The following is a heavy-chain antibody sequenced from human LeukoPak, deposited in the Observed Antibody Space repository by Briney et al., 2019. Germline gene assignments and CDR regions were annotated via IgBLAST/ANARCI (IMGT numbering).Heavy chain of an antibody. J-gene: IGHJ5*02. D-gene: IGHD3-3*01. CDR2: ISSSSYI. CDR1: GFTFSSYS. CDR3: ARVQTADTIFGVVTDWFDP. Sequence: GGSLRLSCAASGFTFSSYSMNWVRQAPGKGLEWVSSISSSSYIYYADSVKGRFTISRDNAKNSLYLQMNSLRAEDTAVYYCARVQTADTIFGVVTDWFDPWGQGTLDTVSS. V-gene: IGHV3-21*01.